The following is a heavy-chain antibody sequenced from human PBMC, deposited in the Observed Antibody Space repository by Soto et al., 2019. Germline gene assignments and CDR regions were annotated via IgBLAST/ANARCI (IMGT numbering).Heavy chain of an antibody. J-gene: IGHJ4*02. CDR3: VVAGIVVVPAERGVYFDY. CDR1: GGSISSSNW. V-gene: IGHV4-4*02. Sequence: PSETLSLTCAVSGGSISSSNWWSWVRQPPGKGLEWIGEIYHSGSTNYNPSLKSRVTISVDKSKNQFSLKLSSVTAADTAVYYCVVAGIVVVPAERGVYFDYWGQGTLVTVSS. D-gene: IGHD2-2*01. CDR2: IYHSGST.